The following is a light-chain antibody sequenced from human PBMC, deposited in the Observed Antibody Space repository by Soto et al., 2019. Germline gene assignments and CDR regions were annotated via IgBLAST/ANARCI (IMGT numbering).Light chain of an antibody. CDR3: QQYGSSPLT. V-gene: IGKV3-20*01. J-gene: IGKJ4*01. CDR1: QSVSSSY. Sequence: EIGLTQSPGTLSLSPGERATRSCRASQSVSSSYLAWYQQKPGQAPRLLIYGASSRATGIPDRFSGSGSGTDFTLTISRLEPEDFAVYYCQQYGSSPLTFGGGTKVDIK. CDR2: GAS.